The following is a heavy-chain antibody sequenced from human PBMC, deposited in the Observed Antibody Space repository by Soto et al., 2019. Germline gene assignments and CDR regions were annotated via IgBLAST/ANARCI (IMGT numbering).Heavy chain of an antibody. Sequence: GSLKISCRVSGYTFTIYWIGWVRQMPGKGLEWMGIIYPSDSDTRYSPSFQGQVTISADQSINTAYLQWDSLKASDTAIYYCARPANTVADHFDLWGQGTPVTVSS. D-gene: IGHD4-17*01. J-gene: IGHJ4*02. CDR2: IYPSDSDT. CDR3: ARPANTVADHFDL. CDR1: GYTFTIYW. V-gene: IGHV5-51*01.